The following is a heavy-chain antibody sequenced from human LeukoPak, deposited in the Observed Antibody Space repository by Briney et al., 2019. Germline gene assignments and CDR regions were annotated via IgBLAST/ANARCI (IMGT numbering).Heavy chain of an antibody. Sequence: SETLSLTCAVSGGSFSGYYWSWIRQSPGKGLEWIGEINHSGTTNYNPSLKSRVTISVDTSKNQFSLELSSVTAADTAVYYCAIQQPGISVPGTIYAFDIWGQGTMVTVSS. CDR3: AIQQPGISVPGTIYAFDI. J-gene: IGHJ3*02. D-gene: IGHD6-13*01. CDR1: GGSFSGYY. CDR2: INHSGTT. V-gene: IGHV4-34*01.